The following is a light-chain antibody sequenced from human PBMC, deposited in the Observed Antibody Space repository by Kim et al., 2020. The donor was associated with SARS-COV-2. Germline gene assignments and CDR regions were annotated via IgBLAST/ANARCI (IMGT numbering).Light chain of an antibody. CDR1: SGSIARNY. V-gene: IGLV6-57*03. CDR3: QSYDSSTWV. CDR2: EDN. Sequence: GKPVTISCTRSSGSIARNYVQWYQQRPGSAPTTVIYEDNQRPSGVPDRFSGSIDSSSNSASLTISGLKTEDEADYYCQSYDSSTWVFGGGTKLTVL. J-gene: IGLJ3*02.